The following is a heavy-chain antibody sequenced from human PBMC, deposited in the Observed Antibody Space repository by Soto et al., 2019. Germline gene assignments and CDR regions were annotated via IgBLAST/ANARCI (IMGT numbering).Heavy chain of an antibody. Sequence: QVQLVESGGGVVQPGTSLRLSCAASGLTFSNYGMHWVRQAPGKGLEWVALIWHDGSNKYYADSVKGRFSISRDNSKNTLYLQMNSLRAEDTAIYYCARDLLAMEEGIAAARIVDWGHGTQVAVSS. D-gene: IGHD6-13*01. CDR3: ARDLLAMEEGIAAARIVD. CDR2: IWHDGSNK. J-gene: IGHJ4*01. CDR1: GLTFSNYG. V-gene: IGHV3-33*01.